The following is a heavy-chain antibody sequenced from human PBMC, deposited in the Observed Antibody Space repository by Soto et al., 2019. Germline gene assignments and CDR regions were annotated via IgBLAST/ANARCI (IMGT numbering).Heavy chain of an antibody. CDR3: ARDIEVVAHTEGWFYP. J-gene: IGHJ5*02. CDR1: GGTFSSYA. CDR2: LIPIFGTA. D-gene: IGHD2-15*01. Sequence: ASVKVSCKASGGTFSSYAISWARQAPGQGLEWMGGLIPIFGTANYAQKFQGRVTITADESTSTAYMELSSLRSEDTAVYYCARDIEVVAHTEGWFYPWGQGTLVTVSS. V-gene: IGHV1-69*13.